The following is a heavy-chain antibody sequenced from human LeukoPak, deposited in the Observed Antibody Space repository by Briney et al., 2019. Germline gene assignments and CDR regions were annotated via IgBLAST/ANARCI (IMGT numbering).Heavy chain of an antibody. J-gene: IGHJ4*02. CDR1: GFTFSRYA. Sequence: PGGSLRLSCAAPGFTFSRYAMSWVPQAQGRGVGWVSAISGSGGSTYYADSVKGRFTISRDNSKNTLYLQMNSLRAEDTAVYYCAKDQRGVVGATAFDYWGQGTLVTVSS. CDR3: AKDQRGVVGATAFDY. CDR2: ISGSGGST. V-gene: IGHV3-23*01. D-gene: IGHD1-26*01.